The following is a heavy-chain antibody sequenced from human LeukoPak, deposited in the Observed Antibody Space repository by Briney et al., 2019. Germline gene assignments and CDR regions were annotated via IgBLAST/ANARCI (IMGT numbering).Heavy chain of an antibody. Sequence: PSETLSLTCTVSGGSISSYYWSWIRQPPGKGLEWIGYIYYSGSTNYNPSLKSRVTISVDTSKNQFSLKLSSVTAADTAVYYCAREVGYCSGGSCYSYMDVWGKGTTVTVSS. CDR2: IYYSGST. CDR3: AREVGYCSGGSCYSYMDV. V-gene: IGHV4-59*01. CDR1: GGSISSYY. D-gene: IGHD2-15*01. J-gene: IGHJ6*03.